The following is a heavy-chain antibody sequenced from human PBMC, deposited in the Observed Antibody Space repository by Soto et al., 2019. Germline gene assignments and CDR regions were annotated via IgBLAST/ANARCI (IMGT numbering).Heavy chain of an antibody. CDR3: ARDSITIFGVVTPSYYYGMDV. J-gene: IGHJ6*02. CDR1: GYTFTSYY. V-gene: IGHV1-46*01. Sequence: ASVKVSCKASGYTFTSYYMHWVRQAPGQGLEWMGIINPSGGSTSYAQKFQGRVTMTRDTSTSTVYMELSSLRSEDTAVYYCARDSITIFGVVTPSYYYGMDVWGQGTTVTVS. D-gene: IGHD3-3*01. CDR2: INPSGGST.